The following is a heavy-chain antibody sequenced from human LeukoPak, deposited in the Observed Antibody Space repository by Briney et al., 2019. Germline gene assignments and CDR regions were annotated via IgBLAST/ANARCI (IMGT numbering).Heavy chain of an antibody. D-gene: IGHD6-19*01. Sequence: SETLSLTCTVSGGSISSYYWSWIQQSAGKGLEWIGRLYTSGSTNYHPSLKSRVTMSVDTSKNQFSLKLSSVTAADTAVYYCASSSSGWFWNFWGQGTLVTVSS. CDR1: GGSISSYY. V-gene: IGHV4-4*07. CDR3: ASSSSGWFWNF. CDR2: LYTSGST. J-gene: IGHJ4*02.